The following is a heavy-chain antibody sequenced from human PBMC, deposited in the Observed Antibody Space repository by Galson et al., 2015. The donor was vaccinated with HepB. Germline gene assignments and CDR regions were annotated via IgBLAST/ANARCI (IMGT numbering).Heavy chain of an antibody. J-gene: IGHJ4*02. V-gene: IGHV3-23*01. Sequence: SLRLSCAASEFSLSHYALAGVRQAPGKGLAWVSGISGNGDNTYYADSVKGRVTISRDNSKDTLYRKINSLSAEDTAVYFCAKRDNPDWRDFYPLFDYWGLGTQVTVSA. CDR3: AKRDNPDWRDFYPLFDY. D-gene: IGHD3/OR15-3a*01. CDR1: EFSLSHYA. CDR2: ISGNGDNT.